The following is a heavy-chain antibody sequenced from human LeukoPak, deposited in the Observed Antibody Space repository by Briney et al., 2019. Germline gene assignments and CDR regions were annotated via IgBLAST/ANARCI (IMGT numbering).Heavy chain of an antibody. CDR2: ISSSSSHI. Sequence: GGSLRLSCAASGFTFSSYSMNWVRQAPGEGLEWVSSISSSSSHIYYADSVKGRFTISRDNAKNSLYLQMNSLRAEDTAVYYCARGSSYGYITDYWGQGTLVTVSS. CDR1: GFTFSSYS. J-gene: IGHJ4*02. CDR3: ARGSSYGYITDY. D-gene: IGHD5-18*01. V-gene: IGHV3-21*01.